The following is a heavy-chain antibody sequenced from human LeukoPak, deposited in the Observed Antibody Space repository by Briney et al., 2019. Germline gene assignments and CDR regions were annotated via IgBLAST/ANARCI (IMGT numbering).Heavy chain of an antibody. V-gene: IGHV1-24*01. J-gene: IGHJ3*02. CDR1: GYTLTELS. CDR2: FDPEDGET. Sequence: ASVKVSCKVSGYTLTELSMHWVRQAPGKGLEWMGGFDPEDGETIYAQKFQGRVTITADKSTSTAYMELSSLRSEDTAVYYCARDVSPPYYYDSSGYYGAFDIWGQGTMVTVSS. D-gene: IGHD3-22*01. CDR3: ARDVSPPYYYDSSGYYGAFDI.